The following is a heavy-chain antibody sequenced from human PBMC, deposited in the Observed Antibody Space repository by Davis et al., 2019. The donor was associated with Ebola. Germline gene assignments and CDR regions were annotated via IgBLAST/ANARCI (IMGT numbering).Heavy chain of an antibody. CDR1: GSTLSSYW. V-gene: IGHV3-7*01. Sequence: PGGSLRPSCAASGSTLSSYWMSWVRQAPGKGLEWVANIKQDGSEKYYVDSVKGRSTISRDNAKNSLYLEMNSLSAEDTAVYYCARGPPEAVVVVVVAADYWGQGTLVTVSS. CDR2: IKQDGSEK. CDR3: ARGPPEAVVVVVVAADY. D-gene: IGHD2-15*01. J-gene: IGHJ4*02.